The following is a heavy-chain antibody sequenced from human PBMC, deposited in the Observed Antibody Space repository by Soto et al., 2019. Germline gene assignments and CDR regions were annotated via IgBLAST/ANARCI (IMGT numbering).Heavy chain of an antibody. J-gene: IGHJ4*02. CDR2: INPNNGST. Sequence: GASVKVSCKASGYTFTGYYMHWVRQAPGQGLEWMGWINPNNGSTNYAQKLQGRVTMTTDTSTSTAYMELRSLRSDDTAVYYCARDSVGGLFRFDYWGQGTLVTVSS. CDR3: ARDSVGGLFRFDY. D-gene: IGHD2-15*01. CDR1: GYTFTGYY. V-gene: IGHV1-18*04.